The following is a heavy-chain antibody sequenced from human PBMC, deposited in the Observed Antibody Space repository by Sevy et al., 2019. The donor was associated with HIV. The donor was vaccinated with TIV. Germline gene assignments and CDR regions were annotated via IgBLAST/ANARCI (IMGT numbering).Heavy chain of an antibody. Sequence: ASVKVSCKAPGFTFTHFDMNWIRQAPGQGLEWMGLVNPNTGHTAYAQGFRGRVTMTKDTSISTAYMELSSLRSDDTAVYYCASVSSCGGDCYYFDSWGQGTRVTVSS. D-gene: IGHD2-21*02. CDR3: ASVSSCGGDCYYFDS. J-gene: IGHJ4*02. CDR1: GFTFTHFD. CDR2: VNPNTGHT. V-gene: IGHV1-8*01.